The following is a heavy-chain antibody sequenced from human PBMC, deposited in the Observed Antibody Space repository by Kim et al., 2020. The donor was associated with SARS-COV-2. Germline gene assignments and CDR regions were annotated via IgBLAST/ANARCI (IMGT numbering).Heavy chain of an antibody. D-gene: IGHD2-2*02. CDR3: ARDHVEGYTIYYYYYGMDV. V-gene: IGHV3-33*01. CDR2: IWYDGSNK. J-gene: IGHJ6*02. Sequence: GGSLRLSCAASGFTFSSYGMHWVRQAPGKGLEWVAVIWYDGSNKYYADSVKGRFTISRDNSKNTLYLQMNSLRAEDTAVYYCARDHVEGYTIYYYYYGMDVWGQGTTVTVSS. CDR1: GFTFSSYG.